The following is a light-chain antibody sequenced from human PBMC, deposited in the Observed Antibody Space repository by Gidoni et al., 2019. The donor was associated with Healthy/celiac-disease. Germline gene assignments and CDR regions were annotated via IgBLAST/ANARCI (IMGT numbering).Light chain of an antibody. CDR3: QQRSNWPRT. CDR1: QSVSSY. J-gene: IGKJ1*01. CDR2: DAS. Sequence: EIVLPQSPATLSLSPGERATLSCRASQSVSSYLAWYQQKPGQAPRLLIYDASNRATGIPARFSGSGSGTDFTLTISSLEPEDFAVYYYQQRSNWPRTFGQGTKVEIK. V-gene: IGKV3-11*01.